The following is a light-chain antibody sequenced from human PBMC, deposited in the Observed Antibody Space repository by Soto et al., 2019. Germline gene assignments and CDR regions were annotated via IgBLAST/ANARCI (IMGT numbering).Light chain of an antibody. CDR1: QSVSSSY. V-gene: IGKV3-20*01. Sequence: EIGLTQSPGTRSLSPGERATLSCRASQSVSSSYLAWYQQKPGQAPRLLIYGASSRATGIPDRFSGSGSGTDFTLTISRLEPEDFAVYYCQQYGSSPLTFRGGTKVEIK. CDR3: QQYGSSPLT. CDR2: GAS. J-gene: IGKJ4*01.